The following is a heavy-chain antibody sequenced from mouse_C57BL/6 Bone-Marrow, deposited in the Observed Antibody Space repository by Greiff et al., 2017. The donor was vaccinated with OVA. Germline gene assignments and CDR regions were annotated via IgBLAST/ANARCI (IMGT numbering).Heavy chain of an antibody. CDR2: ISDGGSYT. J-gene: IGHJ1*03. CDR3: ARAATGYFDV. D-gene: IGHD1-1*01. Sequence: DVMLVESGGGLVKPGGSLKLSCAASGFTFSSYAMSWVRQTPEKRLEWVATISDGGSYTYYPDNVKGRFTISRDNAKNNLYLQMSHLKSEDTAMYYCARAATGYFDVWGTGTTVTVSS. V-gene: IGHV5-4*03. CDR1: GFTFSSYA.